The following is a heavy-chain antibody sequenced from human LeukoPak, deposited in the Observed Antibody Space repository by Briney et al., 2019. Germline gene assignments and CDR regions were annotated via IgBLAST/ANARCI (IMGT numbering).Heavy chain of an antibody. Sequence: SETLSLTCTVYGGSFSGYYWSWIRQPPGKGLEWIGEITHTGSTNYNPSLKSRVTISVDTSKNLFSLNLSSVTAADTAVYYCARSYSRFYYYYMDVWGKGTTVTVSS. D-gene: IGHD6-13*01. CDR2: ITHTGST. V-gene: IGHV4-34*01. J-gene: IGHJ6*03. CDR1: GGSFSGYY. CDR3: ARSYSRFYYYYMDV.